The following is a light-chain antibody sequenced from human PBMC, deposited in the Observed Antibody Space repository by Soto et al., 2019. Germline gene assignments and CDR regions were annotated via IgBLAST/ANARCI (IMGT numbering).Light chain of an antibody. J-gene: IGLJ1*01. Sequence: QSVLTQPPSASGTPGQRVTISCSGSSSNIGSNTVNWYRQLPGTAPKLLIYNNNQRPSGVPDRFSGSKSGTSASLAISGLQSEDEAHYYCAAWDHSLNGYVFGTGTKVTVL. CDR3: AAWDHSLNGYV. CDR1: SSNIGSNT. V-gene: IGLV1-44*01. CDR2: NNN.